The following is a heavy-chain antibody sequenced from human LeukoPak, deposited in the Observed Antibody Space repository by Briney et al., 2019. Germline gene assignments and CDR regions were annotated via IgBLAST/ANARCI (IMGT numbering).Heavy chain of an antibody. Sequence: GGSLRLSCAASGFTFSNAWMSWVRQAPGKGLEWVGRIKSKTDGGTTDYAAPVKGRFTISRDDSKNTLYLQMNSLKTEDTAVYYCTTTIVGAPPDFDYWGQGTLVTVSS. CDR1: GFTFSNAW. J-gene: IGHJ4*02. CDR3: TTTIVGAPPDFDY. V-gene: IGHV3-15*01. D-gene: IGHD1-26*01. CDR2: IKSKTDGGTT.